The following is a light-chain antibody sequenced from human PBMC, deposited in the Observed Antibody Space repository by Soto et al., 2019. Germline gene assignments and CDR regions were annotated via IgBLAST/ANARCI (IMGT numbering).Light chain of an antibody. CDR3: TSWTTSTTMI. Sequence: QSVLTQPASVSGSPGQSITISCTGTSSDIGAYNFVSWYQQHPGKAPKLMLYDVNIRPSGVSNRFSGSKSGNTASLTISGLQAEGEADYYCTSWTTSTTMIFGGGT. V-gene: IGLV2-14*03. CDR1: SSDIGAYNF. CDR2: DVN. J-gene: IGLJ2*01.